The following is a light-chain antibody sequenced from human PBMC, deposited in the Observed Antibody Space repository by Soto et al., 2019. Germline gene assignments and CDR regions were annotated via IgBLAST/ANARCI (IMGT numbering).Light chain of an antibody. Sequence: EIVLTQSPGTLSLSPGERATLSCRASQSVSSYLAWYQQKPGQAPRLLIYEASNRATGIPARFSGSGSGTDFTLTISSLEPEDFAVYYCQQRSNWPPWTFGQGTKVDIK. CDR3: QQRSNWPPWT. CDR1: QSVSSY. V-gene: IGKV3-11*01. CDR2: EAS. J-gene: IGKJ1*01.